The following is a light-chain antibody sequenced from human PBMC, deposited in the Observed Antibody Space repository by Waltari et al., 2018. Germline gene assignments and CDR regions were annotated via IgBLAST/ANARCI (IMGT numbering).Light chain of an antibody. CDR3: AAWDDNLLYV. CDR2: GNT. Sequence: QSVLTQPPSASGTPGQRVPTSCSGSSSAPGANHVYWYKQLPGTAPELLIYGNTKRPSGVPDRFSGSKSGTSASLAISDLRSEDEADYYCAAWDDNLLYVFGTGTKVTVL. J-gene: IGLJ1*01. V-gene: IGLV1-47*01. CDR1: SSAPGANH.